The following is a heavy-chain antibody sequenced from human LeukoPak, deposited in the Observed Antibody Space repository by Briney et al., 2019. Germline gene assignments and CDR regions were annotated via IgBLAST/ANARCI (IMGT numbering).Heavy chain of an antibody. CDR3: ARDKAVTTELTQYFQH. CDR1: GYTLTELS. D-gene: IGHD4-11*01. Sequence: ASVKVSCKVSGYTLTELSMHWVRQAPGKGLEWMGGFDPEDGETIHAQKFQGRVTMTEDTSTDTAYMELSSLRSEDTAVYYCARDKAVTTELTQYFQHWGQGTLVTVSS. V-gene: IGHV1-24*01. J-gene: IGHJ1*01. CDR2: FDPEDGET.